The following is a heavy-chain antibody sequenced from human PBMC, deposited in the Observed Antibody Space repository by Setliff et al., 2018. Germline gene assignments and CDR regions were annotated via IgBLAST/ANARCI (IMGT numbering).Heavy chain of an antibody. CDR1: GFTFIDYY. D-gene: IGHD6-19*01. J-gene: IGHJ6*02. CDR3: TTSPISSGWHGYADYNMDV. CDR2: IDPRGSPV. Sequence: PGGSLRLSCAASGFTFIDYYMNWIRQTPRKGLEWISHIDPRGSPVDYVDSVKGRFTISRDNTKNLVYLQMDSLRADDTAVYYCTTSPISSGWHGYADYNMDVWGQGTTVTVSS. V-gene: IGHV3-11*01.